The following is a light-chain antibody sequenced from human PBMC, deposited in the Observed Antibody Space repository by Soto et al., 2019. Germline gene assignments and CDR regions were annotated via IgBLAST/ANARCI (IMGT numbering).Light chain of an antibody. CDR3: SSFTSTTSLYV. CDR2: QVT. V-gene: IGLV2-14*01. Sequence: QSVLAQPASVSGSPGQSITISCTGTGSDIAGYNYVSWFQQHPGKAPKLMMYQVTIRPSGVSNRFSGAKSGNTASLTISGLRAEDEAEYYCSSFTSTTSLYVFGTGTKV. J-gene: IGLJ1*01. CDR1: GSDIAGYNY.